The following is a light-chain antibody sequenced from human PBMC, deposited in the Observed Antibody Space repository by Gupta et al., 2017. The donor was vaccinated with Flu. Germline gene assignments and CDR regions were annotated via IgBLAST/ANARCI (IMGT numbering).Light chain of an antibody. CDR2: GNS. CDR1: SSNIGAGYD. CDR3: QSYDSSLSGVV. V-gene: IGLV1-40*01. Sequence: QSVLTQPPSVSGAPGQRLSISCPGRSSNIGAGYDVHWYHQLPGTAPKLLIYGNSNRPSGVPDRFSGSKSGTSASLAITGLQAEDEADYYCQSYDSSLSGVVFGGGTKLTVL. J-gene: IGLJ2*01.